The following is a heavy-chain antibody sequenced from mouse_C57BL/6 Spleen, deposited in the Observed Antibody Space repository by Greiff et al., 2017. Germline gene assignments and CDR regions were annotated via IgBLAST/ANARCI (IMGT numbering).Heavy chain of an antibody. V-gene: IGHV1-39*01. CDR1: GYSFTDYN. D-gene: IGHD2-4*01. CDR2: INPNYGTT. Sequence: QLQQSGPELVKPGASVKISCKASGYSFTDYNMNWVKQSNGKSLEWIGVINPNYGTTSYNQKFKGKATLTVDQSSSTAYMQLNSLTSEDSSVYYCALYYDYDGYAMDYWGQGTSVTVSS. J-gene: IGHJ4*01. CDR3: ALYYDYDGYAMDY.